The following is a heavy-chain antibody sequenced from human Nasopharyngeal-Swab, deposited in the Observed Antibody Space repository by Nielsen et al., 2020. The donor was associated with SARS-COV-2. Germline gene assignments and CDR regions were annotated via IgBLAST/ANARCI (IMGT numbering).Heavy chain of an antibody. V-gene: IGHV1-8*01. CDR2: MNPNSGNT. Sequence: ASVKVFCNASGYTFTSYDINWVRQATGQGLEWMGWMNPNSGNTGYAQKFQGRVTMTRNTSISTAYMELSSLRSEDTAVYYCARAPARSTIFGVVVGTGKFDYWGQGTLVTVSS. D-gene: IGHD3-3*01. CDR3: ARAPARSTIFGVVVGTGKFDY. J-gene: IGHJ4*02. CDR1: GYTFTSYD.